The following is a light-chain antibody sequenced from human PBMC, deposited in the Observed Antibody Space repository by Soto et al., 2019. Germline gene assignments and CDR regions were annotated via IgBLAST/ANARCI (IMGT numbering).Light chain of an antibody. CDR2: AAS. V-gene: IGKV1-39*01. CDR3: QHSYSTTQT. CDR1: QSISSY. Sequence: DIQMTQSPSSLSASVGDRVTITCRASQSISSYLNWYQQKPGKAPKLLIYAASSLQSGDPSRFSGSGSGTDFTLTISSLHLEDLATYYYQHSYSTTQTFGPGTEVDSK. J-gene: IGKJ1*01.